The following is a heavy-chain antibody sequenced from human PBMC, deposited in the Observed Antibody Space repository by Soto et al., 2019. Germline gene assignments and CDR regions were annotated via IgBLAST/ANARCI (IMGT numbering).Heavy chain of an antibody. CDR1: GFSVSDYY. D-gene: IGHD3-3*01. CDR2: ISSSGSTI. J-gene: IGHJ4*02. Sequence: PAGSLRLACAACGFSVSDYYMSLIRQTPGKGLEWVSYISSSGSTIYYADSVKGRFTISRDNAKNSLYLQMNSLRAEDTAVYYCARDEGYDFWSGYPDYWGQGTLVTVSA. V-gene: IGHV3-11*01. CDR3: ARDEGYDFWSGYPDY.